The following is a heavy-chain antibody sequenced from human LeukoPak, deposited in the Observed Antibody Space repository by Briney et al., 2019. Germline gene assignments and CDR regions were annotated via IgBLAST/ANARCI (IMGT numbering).Heavy chain of an antibody. Sequence: GGSLRLSCAASGFTFSSYSMNWIRQAPGKGQEWVSSISSSTSYIYYADSVKGRFTISKDNAKNSLYLQMNSLRAEDTAVYYCARAGGSTVSHSDYWGQGTLVTVSS. CDR1: GFTFSSYS. D-gene: IGHD4-17*01. J-gene: IGHJ4*02. V-gene: IGHV3-21*01. CDR2: ISSSTSYI. CDR3: ARAGGSTVSHSDY.